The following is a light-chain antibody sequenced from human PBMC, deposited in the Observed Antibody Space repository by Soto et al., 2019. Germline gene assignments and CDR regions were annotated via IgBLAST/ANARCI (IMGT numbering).Light chain of an antibody. J-gene: IGKJ2*01. CDR1: QGISSY. CDR3: QQYYSYPRT. V-gene: IGKV1-8*01. CDR2: AAS. Sequence: AIRMTQSPSSFSASTGDSVTITCRASQGISSYLAWYQQKPGKAPKVLIYAASTLQSGVPSRFSVSGAETDITLPISCLQSEDFATYDCQQYYSYPRTFGQGTKLESK.